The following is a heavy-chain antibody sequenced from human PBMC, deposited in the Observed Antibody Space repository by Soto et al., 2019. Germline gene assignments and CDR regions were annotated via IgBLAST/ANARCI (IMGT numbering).Heavy chain of an antibody. D-gene: IGHD1-7*01. Sequence: QVQLVQSGAEVRKPGSSVRVSCRAPGGTFSSYAINWVRQAPGQGLEWMGGIIPIFGPANYAQRFQGRVTITADESTSTAYMELSSLRSEDTAVYFCARDTVTGTTPYLFDYWGQGTLVTVSS. CDR3: ARDTVTGTTPYLFDY. V-gene: IGHV1-69*01. CDR1: GGTFSSYA. J-gene: IGHJ4*02. CDR2: IIPIFGPA.